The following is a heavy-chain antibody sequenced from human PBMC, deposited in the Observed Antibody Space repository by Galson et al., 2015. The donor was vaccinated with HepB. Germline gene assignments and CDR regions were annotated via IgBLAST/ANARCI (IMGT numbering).Heavy chain of an antibody. Sequence: SLRLSCAASGFSFKNYAMSWVRQAPGKGLEWVSFITSTADGTKYADSVKGRFTISRDHSKNTLYLQLDSLRVEDTAVYYCARCLRSYTSFDFWGQGALVTVSS. CDR2: ITSTADGT. D-gene: IGHD2-8*01. CDR3: ARCLRSYTSFDF. J-gene: IGHJ4*02. V-gene: IGHV3-23*01. CDR1: GFSFKNYA.